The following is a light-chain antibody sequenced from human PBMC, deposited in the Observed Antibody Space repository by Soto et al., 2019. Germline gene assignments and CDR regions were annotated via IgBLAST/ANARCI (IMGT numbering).Light chain of an antibody. CDR2: DAS. V-gene: IGKV3D-15*01. CDR1: QDVSSK. J-gene: IGKJ4*01. CDR3: KQYIRRTLT. Sequence: EMVVTQSPATLSVSPGERVTLSCRTSQDVSSKLAWYQQKPGQPPSLLIYDASTRATGTPARFSGSVSRTEFALDVSSLQSEDYALYFCKQYIRRTLTFGGRTKVEIK.